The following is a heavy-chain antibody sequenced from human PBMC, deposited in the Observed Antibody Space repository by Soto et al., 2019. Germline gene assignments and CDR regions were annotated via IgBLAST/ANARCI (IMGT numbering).Heavy chain of an antibody. V-gene: IGHV3-20*01. CDR1: GFTFSSYA. J-gene: IGHJ3*02. CDR3: ARVMVVAATYDALDI. Sequence: GGSLRLSCAASGFTFSSYAMSWVRQAPGKGLEWVSAINLNGGSTGYGDSVQGRFTISRDNAKNSVYLQMNGLRAEDTALYHCARVMVVAATYDALDIWGQGTMVTVSS. D-gene: IGHD2-15*01. CDR2: INLNGGST.